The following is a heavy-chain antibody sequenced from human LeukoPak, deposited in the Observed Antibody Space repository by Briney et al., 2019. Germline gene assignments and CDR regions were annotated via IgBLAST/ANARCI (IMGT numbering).Heavy chain of an antibody. Sequence: GESLKISCKGSGYSFTNYWIGWVRQMPGKGLESMGIIYPGDSGTRYSPSFQGQVTISADKSISTAYLQWSSLTASDTAMFYCARLNHDSSGYSFDWWGQGTLVTVSS. CDR1: GYSFTNYW. V-gene: IGHV5-51*01. CDR3: ARLNHDSSGYSFDW. CDR2: IYPGDSGT. J-gene: IGHJ4*02. D-gene: IGHD3-22*01.